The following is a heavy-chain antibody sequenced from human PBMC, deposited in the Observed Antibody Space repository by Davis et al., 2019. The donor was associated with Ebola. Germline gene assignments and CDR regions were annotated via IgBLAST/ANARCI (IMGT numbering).Heavy chain of an antibody. D-gene: IGHD1-20*01. Sequence: MPSETLSLTCTVSGGSISSYYWSWIRQPPGKGLEWIGYIYYSGSTNYNPSLKSRVTISVDRSKNQFSLKLSSVTAADTAVYYCARSTGITGNWFDPWGQGTLVTVSS. CDR2: IYYSGST. J-gene: IGHJ5*02. CDR1: GGSISSYY. V-gene: IGHV4-59*12. CDR3: ARSTGITGNWFDP.